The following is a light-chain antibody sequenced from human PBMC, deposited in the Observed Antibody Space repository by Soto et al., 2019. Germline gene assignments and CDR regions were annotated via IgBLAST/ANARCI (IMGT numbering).Light chain of an antibody. V-gene: IGKV3D-20*02. CDR1: QGISINY. Sequence: EIVLTQSPGTLSLSPGARAPLSCRASQGISINYLAWYQQKPGQAPRLLFYGASNWAIGIPDRFRGSGSGTDFTLTISRLEPEDFAVYYCQQRSRWPWTFGQGTKVDIK. J-gene: IGKJ1*01. CDR3: QQRSRWPWT. CDR2: GAS.